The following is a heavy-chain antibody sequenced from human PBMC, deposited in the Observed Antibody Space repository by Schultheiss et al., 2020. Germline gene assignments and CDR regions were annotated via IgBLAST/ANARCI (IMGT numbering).Heavy chain of an antibody. Sequence: GGSLRLSCAASGFTFSDYYMSWIRQAPGKGLEWVSYISSSSSYTNYADSVKGRFTISRDNAKNSLYLQVTSLRAEDTAVYYCGASGGSGSSIDYWGQGTLVTVAS. CDR2: ISSSSSYT. CDR3: GASGGSGSSIDY. J-gene: IGHJ4*02. V-gene: IGHV3-11*03. D-gene: IGHD3-10*01. CDR1: GFTFSDYY.